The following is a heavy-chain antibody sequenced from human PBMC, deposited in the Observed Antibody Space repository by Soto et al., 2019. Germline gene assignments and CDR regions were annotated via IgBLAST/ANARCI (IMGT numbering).Heavy chain of an antibody. CDR1: GGSFSGYY. Sequence: SETLSLTCAVYGGSFSGYYWSWIRQPPGKGLEWIGEINHSGSTNYNPSLKSRVTISVDTSKNQFSLKLSSVTAADTAVYYCARGSSIAARPPRYKYNWFDPWGQGTLVTVSS. D-gene: IGHD6-6*01. V-gene: IGHV4-34*01. CDR3: ARGSSIAARPPRYKYNWFDP. J-gene: IGHJ5*02. CDR2: INHSGST.